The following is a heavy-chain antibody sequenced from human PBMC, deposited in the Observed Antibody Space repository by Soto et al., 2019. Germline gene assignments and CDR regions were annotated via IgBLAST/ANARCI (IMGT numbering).Heavy chain of an antibody. D-gene: IGHD6-13*01. J-gene: IGHJ6*02. V-gene: IGHV1-18*01. CDR2: ISAYNGNT. Sequence: QVQLVQSGAEVKKPGSSVKVSCKASGYTFTSYGISWVRQAPGQGLEWMGWISAYNGNTNYAQKLQGRVTMTTDTSTSTAYMELRSLRSDDTAVYYCARGTYSSSWYYYYYYGMDVWGQGTTVTVSS. CDR3: ARGTYSSSWYYYYYYGMDV. CDR1: GYTFTSYG.